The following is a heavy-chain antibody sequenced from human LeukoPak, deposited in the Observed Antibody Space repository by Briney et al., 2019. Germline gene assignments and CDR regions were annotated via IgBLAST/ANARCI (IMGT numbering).Heavy chain of an antibody. J-gene: IGHJ4*02. Sequence: GGSLRLSCAASGFAVSSNYMSWVRQAPGKGLEWVSVIYGGGSTYYADSVKGRFTISRDNSKNTLYLQMNSLRAEDTAVYYCARGGYSYGTQFFDYWGQGTLVTVSS. CDR1: GFAVSSNY. V-gene: IGHV3-53*01. D-gene: IGHD5-18*01. CDR2: IYGGGST. CDR3: ARGGYSYGTQFFDY.